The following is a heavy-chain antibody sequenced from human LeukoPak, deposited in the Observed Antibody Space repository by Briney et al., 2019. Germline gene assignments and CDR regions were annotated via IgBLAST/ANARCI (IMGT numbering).Heavy chain of an antibody. CDR1: GFTFSTFW. D-gene: IGHD3-22*01. CDR2: INHDGSST. Sequence: PGGSLRLSCATSGFTFSTFWMHWVRQAPGKGLVWVSRINHDGSSTNYADSVKGRFTISRDNSKNTLYLQMNSLRAEDTAVYYCAKTEVAVVYYDSSGYYPQYWGQGTLVTVSS. CDR3: AKTEVAVVYYDSSGYYPQY. V-gene: IGHV3-74*01. J-gene: IGHJ4*02.